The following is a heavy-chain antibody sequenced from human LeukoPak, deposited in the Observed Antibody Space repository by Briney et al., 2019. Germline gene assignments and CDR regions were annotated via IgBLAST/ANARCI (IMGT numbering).Heavy chain of an antibody. J-gene: IGHJ5*02. D-gene: IGHD1-7*01. CDR2: IFYSGSA. CDR1: GGSISSSSYY. Sequence: SETLSFTCTVSGGSISSSSYYWGWIRQPPGKGLEWIGSIFYSGSAYYNPSLKSRVAISVDTSKNQFSLKLSSVTAADTAVYYCARQGGTLNWFDPWGQGTLVTVSS. V-gene: IGHV4-39*01. CDR3: ARQGGTLNWFDP.